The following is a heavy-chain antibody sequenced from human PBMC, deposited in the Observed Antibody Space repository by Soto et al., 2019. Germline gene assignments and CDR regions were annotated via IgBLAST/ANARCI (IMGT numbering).Heavy chain of an antibody. CDR2: IYYSGST. J-gene: IGHJ6*02. CDR1: GGSISSYY. V-gene: IGHV4-59*01. D-gene: IGHD4-4*01. CDR3: ARAFSYSKGDNYYYGMDV. Sequence: SETLSLTCTVSGGSISSYYWSWIRQPPGKGLEWIGYIYYSGSTNYNPSLKSRVTISVDTSKNQFPLKLSSVTAADTAVYYCARAFSYSKGDNYYYGMDVWGQGTTVTVSS.